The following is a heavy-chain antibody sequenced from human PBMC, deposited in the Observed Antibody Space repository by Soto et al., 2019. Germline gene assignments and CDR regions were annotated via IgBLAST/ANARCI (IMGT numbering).Heavy chain of an antibody. Sequence: PGGSLRLSCAASGFTVSSNYMSWVRQAPGKGLEWVSVIYSGGSTYYADSVKGRFTISRDNSKNTLYLQMNSLRAEDTAVYYCARVNGLKTYYYDSSGYQYEANYYYYGMDVWGQGTTVTVSS. D-gene: IGHD3-22*01. CDR3: ARVNGLKTYYYDSSGYQYEANYYYYGMDV. CDR2: IYSGGST. V-gene: IGHV3-53*01. J-gene: IGHJ6*02. CDR1: GFTVSSNY.